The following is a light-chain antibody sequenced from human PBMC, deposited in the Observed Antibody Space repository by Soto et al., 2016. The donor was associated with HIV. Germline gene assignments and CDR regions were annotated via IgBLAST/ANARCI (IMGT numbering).Light chain of an antibody. J-gene: IGLJ3*02. CDR2: GKN. Sequence: SSELTQDPAVSVALGQTVTITCQGDSLRTYYANWFQQKPGQAPVLLIFGKNNRPSGIPDRFSGSSSGNTASLTITGAQAEDEADYFCNSRDSSVDHLVFGGGTKLT. CDR3: NSRDSSVDHLV. CDR1: SLRTYY. V-gene: IGLV3-19*01.